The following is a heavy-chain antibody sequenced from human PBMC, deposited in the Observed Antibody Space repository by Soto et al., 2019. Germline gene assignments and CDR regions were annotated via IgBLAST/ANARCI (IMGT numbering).Heavy chain of an antibody. J-gene: IGHJ6*02. D-gene: IGHD2-21*01. CDR2: LNPANGRT. V-gene: IGHV1-46*01. CDR1: GYRXMSYY. CDR3: ARDISRRQTYYGMDV. Sequence: KVSCKASGYRXMSYYVRCVRQAPGQGLEWIAVLNPANGRTTYAETFHGRITITTDTSTRTLFMELSSMRSQDTAVYFCARDISRRQTYYGMDVWGQGTTVTVSS.